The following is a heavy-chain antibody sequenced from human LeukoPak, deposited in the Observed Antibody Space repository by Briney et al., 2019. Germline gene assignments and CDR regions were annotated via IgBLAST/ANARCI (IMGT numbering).Heavy chain of an antibody. CDR1: GYTLTELS. J-gene: IGHJ4*02. Sequence: ASVTVSYKLSGYTLTELSMHWVRQAPGKGREWMGGFDPEDGETIYAQKFQGRVTMTEDTSTDTAYMELSSLRSEDTAVYYCATSFTRGTYYYDSSGYYLVYWGQGTLVTVSS. CDR3: ATSFTRGTYYYDSSGYYLVY. D-gene: IGHD3-22*01. CDR2: FDPEDGET. V-gene: IGHV1-24*01.